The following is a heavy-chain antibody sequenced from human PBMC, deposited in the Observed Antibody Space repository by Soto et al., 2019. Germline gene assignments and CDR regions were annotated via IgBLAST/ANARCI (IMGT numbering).Heavy chain of an antibody. CDR3: AKDATAVNGVWDPFDM. D-gene: IGHD2-8*01. CDR1: GFPFSAYA. J-gene: IGHJ3*02. Sequence: EVQLLESGGGVVQPGGSLRLSCAASGFPFSAYAMSWVRQAPGKGLQWVSGVGGSDSDKHYADSVRGRFTVSRDNSKNTLYLQMNSLRADDTAAYYCAKDATAVNGVWDPFDMWGQGTEVTVSS. V-gene: IGHV3-23*01. CDR2: VGGSDSDK.